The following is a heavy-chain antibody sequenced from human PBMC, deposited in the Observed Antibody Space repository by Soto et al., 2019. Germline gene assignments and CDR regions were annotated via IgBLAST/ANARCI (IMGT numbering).Heavy chain of an antibody. Sequence: GGSLRLSCAASGFTFSSYAMSWVRQAPGKGLEWVSAISGSGGSTYYADSVKGRFTISRDNSKNTLYLQMNSLRAKDTAVYYCGGMLPPTGWFDPWGQGTLVTVSS. CDR3: GGMLPPTGWFDP. CDR2: ISGSGGST. CDR1: GFTFSSYA. J-gene: IGHJ5*02. V-gene: IGHV3-23*01. D-gene: IGHD2-8*01.